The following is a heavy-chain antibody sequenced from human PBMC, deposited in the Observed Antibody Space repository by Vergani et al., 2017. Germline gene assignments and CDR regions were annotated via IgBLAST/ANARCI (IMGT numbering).Heavy chain of an antibody. D-gene: IGHD4-17*01. V-gene: IGHV4-34*01. J-gene: IGHJ4*02. CDR3: ARVGYGDYLNY. CDR2: INHSGST. CDR1: GGSFSGYY. Sequence: QVQLQQWGAGLLKPSETLSLTCAVYGGSFSGYYWSWIRQPPGKGLEWIGEINHSGSTNYNPSLTSRVTISVDTSKNQFSLKLSSVTAADTAVYYCARVGYGDYLNYWGQGTLVTVSS.